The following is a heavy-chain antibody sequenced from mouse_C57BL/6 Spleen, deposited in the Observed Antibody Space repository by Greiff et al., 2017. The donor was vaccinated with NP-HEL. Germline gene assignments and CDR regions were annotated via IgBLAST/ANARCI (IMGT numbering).Heavy chain of an antibody. CDR2: INPSTGGT. V-gene: IGHV1-42*01. Sequence: VQLQQSGPELVKPGASVKISCKASGYSFTGYYMNWVKQSPEKSLEWIGEINPSTGGTTYNQKFKAKATLTVDKSSSTAYMQLKSLTSEDSAVYYCARSLYDYDEDYWGQGTTLTVSS. CDR3: ARSLYDYDEDY. J-gene: IGHJ2*01. CDR1: GYSFTGYY. D-gene: IGHD2-4*01.